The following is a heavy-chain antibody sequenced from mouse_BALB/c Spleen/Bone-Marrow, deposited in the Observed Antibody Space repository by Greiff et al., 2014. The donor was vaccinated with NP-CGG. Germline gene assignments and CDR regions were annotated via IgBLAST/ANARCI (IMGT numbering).Heavy chain of an antibody. Sequence: VQLQQSGAELVKPGASVKLSCTAPGFNIKDTYMHWVKQRPEQGLEWIGRIDPANGNTKYDPKFQGKATITADTSSNTAYLQLSSLTSEDTAVYYCARYRLGTYFDFWGQGTTLTVSS. CDR3: ARYRLGTYFDF. D-gene: IGHD2-14*01. J-gene: IGHJ2*01. CDR1: GFNIKDTY. CDR2: IDPANGNT. V-gene: IGHV14-3*02.